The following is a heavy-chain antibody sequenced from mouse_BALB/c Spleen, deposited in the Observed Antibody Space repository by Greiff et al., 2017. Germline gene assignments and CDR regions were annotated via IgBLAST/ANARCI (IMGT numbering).Heavy chain of an antibody. J-gene: IGHJ4*01. CDR3: ARKYGNYGGAMDY. Sequence: EVQGVESGGGLVQPGGSLKLSCAASGFTFSSYTMSWVRQTPEKRLEWVAYISNGGGSTYYPDTVKGRFTISRDNAKNTLYLQMSSLKSEDTAMYYCARKYGNYGGAMDYWGQGTSVTVSS. V-gene: IGHV5-12-2*01. D-gene: IGHD2-10*02. CDR2: ISNGGGST. CDR1: GFTFSSYT.